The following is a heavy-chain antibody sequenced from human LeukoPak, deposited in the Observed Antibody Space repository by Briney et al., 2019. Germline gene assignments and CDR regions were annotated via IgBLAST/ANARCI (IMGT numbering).Heavy chain of an antibody. CDR1: GFTFSSYA. D-gene: IGHD5-18*01. V-gene: IGHV3-23*01. J-gene: IGHJ4*02. CDR2: ISGSGGST. Sequence: GGSLRLSCAASGFTFSSYAVSWVRQAPGKGLDWVSTISGSGGSTYYAVSVKGRFTISRDNSKNTLYLQMNSLRAEDTAVYYCAKGIHFGYSYGYSFDYWGQGTLVTVSS. CDR3: AKGIHFGYSYGYSFDY.